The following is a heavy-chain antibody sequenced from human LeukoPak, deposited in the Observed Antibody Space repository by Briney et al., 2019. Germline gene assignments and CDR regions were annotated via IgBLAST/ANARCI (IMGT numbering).Heavy chain of an antibody. CDR3: ARGPRIVVVPAAMWVFDY. J-gene: IGHJ4*02. CDR1: GYTFTGYY. D-gene: IGHD2-2*01. Sequence: ASVKVSCKASGYTFTGYYMHWVRQAPGQGLGWMGWINPNSGGTNYAQKFQGRVTMTRDTSISTAYMELSRLRSDDTAVYYCARGPRIVVVPAAMWVFDYWGKGTLVTVSS. CDR2: INPNSGGT. V-gene: IGHV1-2*02.